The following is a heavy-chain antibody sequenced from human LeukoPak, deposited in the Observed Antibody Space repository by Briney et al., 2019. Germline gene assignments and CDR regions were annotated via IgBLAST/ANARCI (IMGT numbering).Heavy chain of an antibody. CDR1: GGSISSGGYS. Sequence: SETLSLTCAVSGGSISSGGYSWSWIRQPPGKGLEWIGYIYHSGSTYYNPSLKSRVTISVDRSKNQFSLKLSSVTAADTAVYYCARATLRCSGGSCQPTNFDYWGQGTLVTVS. J-gene: IGHJ4*02. CDR3: ARATLRCSGGSCQPTNFDY. CDR2: IYHSGST. V-gene: IGHV4-30-2*01. D-gene: IGHD2-15*01.